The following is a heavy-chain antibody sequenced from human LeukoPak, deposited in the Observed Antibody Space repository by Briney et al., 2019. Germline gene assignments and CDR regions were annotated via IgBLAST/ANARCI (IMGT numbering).Heavy chain of an antibody. D-gene: IGHD3-22*01. V-gene: IGHV1-2*06. J-gene: IGHJ4*02. Sequence: ASVKVSCKASGYTFTSYGISWVRQAPGHGLEWMGRINCNSGDTKYAQKFQGRVTMTRDTSMSTVYMELSGLRSDDTAVFFCGRTWIEVWTPDFDYWGQGTLVTVSS. CDR1: GYTFTSYG. CDR2: INCNSGDT. CDR3: GRTWIEVWTPDFDY.